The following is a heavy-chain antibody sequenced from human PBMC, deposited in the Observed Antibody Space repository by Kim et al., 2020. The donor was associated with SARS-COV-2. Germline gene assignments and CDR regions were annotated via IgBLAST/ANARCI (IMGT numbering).Heavy chain of an antibody. D-gene: IGHD3-10*01. CDR1: GGSINSGDYY. Sequence: TLSLTCTVSGGSINSGDYYWSWIRQHPGKGLEWIGYIFDSGNIYYSPSLKGRASISMDTSKNQFSLKLTSVTAADTAVYYCARDPKLGDDFDVWGQGTRVTVSS. CDR3: ARDPKLGDDFDV. CDR2: IFDSGNI. J-gene: IGHJ3*01. V-gene: IGHV4-31*03.